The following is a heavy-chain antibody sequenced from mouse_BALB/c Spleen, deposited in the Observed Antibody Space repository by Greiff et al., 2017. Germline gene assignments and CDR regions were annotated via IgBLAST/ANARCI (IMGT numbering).Heavy chain of an antibody. J-gene: IGHJ4*01. V-gene: IGHV1-80*01. D-gene: IGHD3-3*01. CDR1: GYAFSSYW. CDR3: ARGDAKAMDY. Sequence: VQLQQSGAELVRPGSSVKLSCKASGYAFSSYWMNWVKQRPGQGLEWIGQIYPGDGDTNYNGKFKGKATLTADKSSSTAYMQLSSLTSEDSAVYFCARGDAKAMDYWGQGTSVTVSS. CDR2: IYPGDGDT.